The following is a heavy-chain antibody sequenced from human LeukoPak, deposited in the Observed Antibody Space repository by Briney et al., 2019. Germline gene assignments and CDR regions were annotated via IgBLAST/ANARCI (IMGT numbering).Heavy chain of an antibody. CDR3: ARITTRFFDY. V-gene: IGHV3-7*05. Sequence: PGGSLRLSCAASGFTFTNYWMTRVRQPPGKGLEWVANIKQDGIEKYYVDSVKGRFTIPRDNARTSLFLQMDSLSAEDTALYYCARITTRFFDYWGQGTLVTVSS. CDR1: GFTFTNYW. J-gene: IGHJ4*02. D-gene: IGHD1-1*01. CDR2: IKQDGIEK.